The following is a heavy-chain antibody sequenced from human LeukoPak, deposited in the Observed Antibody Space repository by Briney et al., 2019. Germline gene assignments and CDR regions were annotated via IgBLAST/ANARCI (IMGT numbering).Heavy chain of an antibody. J-gene: IGHJ6*03. Sequence: PGGSLRLSCAASGFTFSSYGMHWVRQAPGKGLEWVAFIRYDGSNKYYADSVKGRFTISRDNSKNTLYLQMNSLRAEDTAVYYCAKDRIAAALYYMDVWGKGTTVTVSS. CDR2: IRYDGSNK. V-gene: IGHV3-30*02. CDR1: GFTFSSYG. CDR3: AKDRIAAALYYMDV. D-gene: IGHD6-13*01.